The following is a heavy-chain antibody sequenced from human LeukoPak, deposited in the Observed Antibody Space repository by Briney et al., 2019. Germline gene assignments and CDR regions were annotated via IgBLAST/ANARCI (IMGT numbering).Heavy chain of an antibody. CDR1: CGSVNSETYC. CDR3: ARAYLSGSYPDY. CDR2: VCYTGST. V-gene: IGHV4-61*03. J-gene: IGHJ4*02. Sequence: PSETLSLTCTVSCGSVNSETYCWTWIRQPPRKRLEWSGFVCYTGSTNSRPPPTSRVPIPADTSKNHFSLKLTSVTAADPAVYYCARAYLSGSYPDYWGQGILVTVSS. D-gene: IGHD3-10*01.